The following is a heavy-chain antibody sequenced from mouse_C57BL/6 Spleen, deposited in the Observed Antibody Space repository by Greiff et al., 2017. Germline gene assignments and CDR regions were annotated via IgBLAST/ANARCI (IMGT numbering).Heavy chain of an antibody. V-gene: IGHV2-5*01. CDR1: GFSLTSYG. CDR2: ILRGGST. CDR3: AKNGDCDDGGYFDY. Sequence: VKLMESGPGLVQPSQSLSITCTASGFSLTSYGVHWVRQSPGKGLEWLGVILRGGSTDYNAAFMSSLSITNDNSKSQVFFKRNSLQADDTAIYYCAKNGDCDDGGYFDYWGQGTTLTVSS. J-gene: IGHJ2*01. D-gene: IGHD2-4*01.